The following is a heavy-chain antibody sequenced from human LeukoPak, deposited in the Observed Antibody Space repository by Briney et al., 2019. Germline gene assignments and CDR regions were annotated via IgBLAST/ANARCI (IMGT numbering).Heavy chain of an antibody. J-gene: IGHJ6*03. CDR1: GGSFSGYY. V-gene: IGHV4-34*01. D-gene: IGHD2-15*01. CDR2: INHSGST. Sequence: SETLPLTCAVYGGSFSGYYWSWIRQPPGKGLEWIGEINHSGSTNYNPSLKSRVTISVDTSKNQFSLKLSSVTAADTAVYYCARGLRSDYYYYMDVWGKGTTVTVSS. CDR3: ARGLRSDYYYYMDV.